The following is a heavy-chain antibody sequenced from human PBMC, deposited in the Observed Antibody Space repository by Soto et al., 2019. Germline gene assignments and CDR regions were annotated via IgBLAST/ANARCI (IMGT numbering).Heavy chain of an antibody. V-gene: IGHV3-7*01. CDR3: TRNQVKADY. CDR1: GFTFSSYW. CDR2: IKEDGSEQ. Sequence: EVQLVESGGGLVQPGGSLRLSCAASGFTFSSYWMTWVRQAPGKGLEWVAKIKEDGSEQNYVDSVKGRFTISRYNAKSSLYLQMNSLRVDDTAMYYCTRNQVKADYWGQGTLVTVSS. D-gene: IGHD3-10*01. J-gene: IGHJ4*02.